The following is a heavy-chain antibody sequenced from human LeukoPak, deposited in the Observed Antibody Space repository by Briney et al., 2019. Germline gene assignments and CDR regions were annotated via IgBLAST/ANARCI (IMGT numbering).Heavy chain of an antibody. Sequence: GASVKVSCEASGYTFTGYYMHWVRQAPGQGLEWMGYIYPNTGATKYAQKFQGRVTMTRDTSISTAYMALSGLRSDDTAVYYCGTLLSNGPFDYWGQGSLVTVPS. V-gene: IGHV1-2*02. CDR2: IYPNTGAT. J-gene: IGHJ4*02. CDR3: GTLLSNGPFDY. CDR1: GYTFTGYY.